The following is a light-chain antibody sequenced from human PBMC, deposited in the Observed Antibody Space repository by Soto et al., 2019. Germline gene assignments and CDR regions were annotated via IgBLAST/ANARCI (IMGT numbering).Light chain of an antibody. CDR3: EQYDKSIT. Sequence: EIVLTQSPGTLSLSPGERATLSCRASQSLTNSFIAWYQQKPGQAPRLLIYGASSRATGIPDRFSGSGSGSDFTLTINRLEPEDFAVYYCEQYDKSITFGGGTKVDNK. CDR1: QSLTNSF. V-gene: IGKV3-20*01. J-gene: IGKJ4*01. CDR2: GAS.